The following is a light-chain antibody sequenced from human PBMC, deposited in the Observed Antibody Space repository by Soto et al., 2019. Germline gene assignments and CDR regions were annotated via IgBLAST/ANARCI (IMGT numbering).Light chain of an antibody. J-gene: IGKJ3*01. Sequence: EIVLTHSRNTLSLSPGEIATLFCRASQTLSINSLAWYQQKPGQAPRLLIYAASTRHTGIPDRFNGSGSGTDFALTINRLEPEDFAVYFCQQYDGAPLTFGPGTKVDIK. CDR2: AAS. CDR1: QTLSINS. CDR3: QQYDGAPLT. V-gene: IGKV3-20*01.